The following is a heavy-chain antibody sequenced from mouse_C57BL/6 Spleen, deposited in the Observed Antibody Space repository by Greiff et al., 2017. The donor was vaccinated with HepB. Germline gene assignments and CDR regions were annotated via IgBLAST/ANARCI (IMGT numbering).Heavy chain of an antibody. CDR3: ARRWDAAMDY. D-gene: IGHD4-1*01. J-gene: IGHJ4*01. V-gene: IGHV5-17*01. CDR1: GFTFSDYG. Sequence: DVQLVESGGGLVKPGGSLKLSCAASGFTFSDYGMHWVRQAPEKGLEWVAYISSGSSTIYYADTVKGRFTISRDNAKNTLFLQMTSLRSEDTAMYYCARRWDAAMDYWGQGTSVTVSS. CDR2: ISSGSSTI.